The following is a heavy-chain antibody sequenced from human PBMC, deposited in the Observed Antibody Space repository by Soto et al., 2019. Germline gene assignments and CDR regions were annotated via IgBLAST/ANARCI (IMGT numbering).Heavy chain of an antibody. Sequence: QVQLQQSGPGLVKPSQTLSLICAISGDSVSSATATWSWIRQSPSRGLEWLGRTYYRSKWYNDSAVSVKRRIAITPDTSKNHLALQLISVTPEDTAVYFCARDTSGFHCYFDLWGRGTRVTVSS. V-gene: IGHV6-1*02. D-gene: IGHD6-19*01. CDR1: GDSVSSATAT. CDR2: TYYRSKWYN. J-gene: IGHJ2*01. CDR3: ARDTSGFHCYFDL.